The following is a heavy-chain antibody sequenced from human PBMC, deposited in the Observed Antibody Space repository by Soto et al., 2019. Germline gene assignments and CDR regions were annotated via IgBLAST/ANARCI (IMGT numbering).Heavy chain of an antibody. D-gene: IGHD5-12*01. V-gene: IGHV4-30-2*06. CDR3: ARGAGYDPFDY. J-gene: IGHJ4*02. Sequence: SETLSLTCTVSGGSMIYGGFSWIWIRQSPGKGLEWIGYISRLDNPYLHPSFKSRVTMSIDRSRNQFYLNLSPMTAADRAVYYCARGAGYDPFDYWGQGVLVTVSS. CDR1: GGSMIYGGFS. CDR2: ISRLDNP.